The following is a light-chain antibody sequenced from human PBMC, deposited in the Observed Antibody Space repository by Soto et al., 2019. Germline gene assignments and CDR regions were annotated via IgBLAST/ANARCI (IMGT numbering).Light chain of an antibody. Sequence: DIQMTQSPSSLSASVGDRVTITCRASQSISNYLNWYQQKPGKAPKLLFSGASSLQSGVPSGFSGSGSGTDFTLTISSLQPEDFATYYCQQTYLSPPTFGQGTKVDIK. CDR2: GAS. J-gene: IGKJ1*01. CDR1: QSISNY. V-gene: IGKV1-39*01. CDR3: QQTYLSPPT.